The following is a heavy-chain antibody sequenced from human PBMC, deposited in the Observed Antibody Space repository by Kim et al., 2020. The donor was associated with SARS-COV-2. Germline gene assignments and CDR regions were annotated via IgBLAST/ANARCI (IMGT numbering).Heavy chain of an antibody. CDR3: ARELIYGRNGGFDY. Sequence: SETLSLTCTVSGGSISSYYWSWIRQPPGKGLEWIGYIYYSGSTNYNPSLKSRVTISVDTSKNQFSLKLSSVTAADTAVYYCARELIYGRNGGFDYWGQGTLVTVSS. D-gene: IGHD4-17*01. V-gene: IGHV4-59*13. CDR2: IYYSGST. CDR1: GGSISSYY. J-gene: IGHJ4*02.